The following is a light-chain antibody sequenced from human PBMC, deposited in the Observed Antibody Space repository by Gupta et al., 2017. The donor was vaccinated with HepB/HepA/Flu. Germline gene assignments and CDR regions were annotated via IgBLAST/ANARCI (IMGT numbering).Light chain of an antibody. J-gene: IGLJ2*01. CDR2: KNN. CDR1: SSNIGNNN. CDR3: ASWDDSLSGRVL. Sequence: QSVLTQPPSASGTPGQRVTMSCSGRSSNIGNNNVYWYQQVPGAAPKLLIYKNNQRPSGVSDRFSGSKSGTSASLAISGLRSEDEAVYYCASWDDSLSGRVLFGGGTRLTVL. V-gene: IGLV1-47*01.